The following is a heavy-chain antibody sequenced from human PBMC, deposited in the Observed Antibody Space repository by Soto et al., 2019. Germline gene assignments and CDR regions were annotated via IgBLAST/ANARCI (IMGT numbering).Heavy chain of an antibody. CDR2: ISWDDDK. CDR1: GFSLSTSGVG. CDR3: AHRPSRSITMVRGVITGWFDP. Sequence: QITLKESGPTLVKPTQTLTLTCTFSGFSLSTSGVGVGWIRQPPGKALEWLALISWDDDKRYSPSLKSRLTITKDTSKNQVVLTMTNMDPVDTATYYCAHRPSRSITMVRGVITGWFDPWGQGTLVTVSS. V-gene: IGHV2-5*02. J-gene: IGHJ5*02. D-gene: IGHD3-10*01.